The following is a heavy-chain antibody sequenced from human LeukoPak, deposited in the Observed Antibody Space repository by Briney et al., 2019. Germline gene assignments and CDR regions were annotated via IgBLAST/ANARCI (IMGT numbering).Heavy chain of an antibody. D-gene: IGHD6-6*01. V-gene: IGHV3-21*01. CDR1: GFTFSTYN. CDR3: AREPDNRSRSRPGWFDL. CDR2: ISSSSTYI. J-gene: IGHJ5*02. Sequence: GGSLRLSCAASGFTFSTYNMNWVRQAPGKGLEWVSSISSSSTYIYYADSVKGRFTISRDNAKNSLDLQMNSLRAEDTAVYYCAREPDNRSRSRPGWFDLWGQGTLVTVSS.